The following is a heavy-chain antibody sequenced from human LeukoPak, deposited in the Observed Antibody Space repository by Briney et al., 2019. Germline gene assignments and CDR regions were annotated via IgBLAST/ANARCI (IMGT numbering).Heavy chain of an antibody. CDR1: GYTFTGYY. CDR2: INPNSGGT. V-gene: IGHV1-2*02. D-gene: IGHD1-26*01. CDR3: ARTGYSGSYYVRDYYYYMDV. J-gene: IGHJ6*03. Sequence: ASVKVSCKASGYTFTGYYMHWVRQAPGQGLEWMGWINPNSGGTNYAQKFQGRVTMTRDTSISTAYMELSRLRSGDTAVYYCARTGYSGSYYVRDYYYYMDVWGKGTTVTVSS.